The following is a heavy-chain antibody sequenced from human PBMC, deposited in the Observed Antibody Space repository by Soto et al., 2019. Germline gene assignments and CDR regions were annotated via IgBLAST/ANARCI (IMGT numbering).Heavy chain of an antibody. CDR2: INPNSGGT. Sequence: ASVKVSCKASGYTFTGYYMHWVRQAPGQGLEWMGWINPNSGGTNYAQKFQGWVTMTRDTSISTAYMELSRLRSDDTAVYYCARDQRYCSSTSCYGGGNWFDPWGQGTLVTV. J-gene: IGHJ5*02. V-gene: IGHV1-2*04. D-gene: IGHD2-2*01. CDR1: GYTFTGYY. CDR3: ARDQRYCSSTSCYGGGNWFDP.